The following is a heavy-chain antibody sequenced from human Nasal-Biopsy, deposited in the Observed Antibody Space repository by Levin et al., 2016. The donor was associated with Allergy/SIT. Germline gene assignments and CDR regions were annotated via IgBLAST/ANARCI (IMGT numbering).Heavy chain of an antibody. J-gene: IGHJ4*02. CDR3: AKGDRVYFYDRSVYYEGGFDY. CDR1: GFIFSSYA. CDR2: ISGSGDST. D-gene: IGHD3-22*01. V-gene: IGHV3-23*01. Sequence: GESLKISCAASGFIFSSYAMSWVRQAPGKGLEWVSGISGSGDSTDYADSVQGRFSISRDKSKNTLFLQMNSLRDEDTAVYFCAKGDRVYFYDRSVYYEGGFDYWGQGTLVTVSS.